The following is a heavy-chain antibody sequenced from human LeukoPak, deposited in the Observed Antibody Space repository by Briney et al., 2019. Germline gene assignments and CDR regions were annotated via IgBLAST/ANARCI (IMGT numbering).Heavy chain of an antibody. J-gene: IGHJ4*02. CDR1: GYTFTSYG. CDR3: ARAPDYYYDSSGPHFDY. D-gene: IGHD3-22*01. Sequence: ASVKVSCKASGYTFTSYGISWVRQAPGQGLEWMGWISAYNGNTNYAQKLQGRVTMTTDTSTSTAYMELRSLRSDDTAVYYCARAPDYYYDSSGPHFDYWGQGTLVTVPS. V-gene: IGHV1-18*01. CDR2: ISAYNGNT.